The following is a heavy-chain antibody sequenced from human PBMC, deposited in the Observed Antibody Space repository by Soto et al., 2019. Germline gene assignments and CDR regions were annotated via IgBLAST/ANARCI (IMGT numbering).Heavy chain of an antibody. CDR1: GFSLSTNGVG. CDR3: ARMISGSYFPY. D-gene: IGHD1-26*01. Sequence: QITLKESGTTLVKPTETLTLTCTVSGFSLSTNGVGVGWIRQPPGKALELLALIYWDDDKRYIPSLRSRLTITKDTSKNQVVLTMTNLDPVDTATYYCARMISGSYFPYWGQGTPVTVSS. CDR2: IYWDDDK. V-gene: IGHV2-5*02. J-gene: IGHJ4*02.